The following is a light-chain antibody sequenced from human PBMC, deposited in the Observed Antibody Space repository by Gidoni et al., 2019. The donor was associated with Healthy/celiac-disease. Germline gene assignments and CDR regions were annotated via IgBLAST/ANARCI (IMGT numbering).Light chain of an antibody. J-gene: IGLJ2*01. CDR2: GKN. V-gene: IGLV3-19*01. CDR1: SLRSYY. Sequence: LGQTVRITCQGDSLRSYYASWYQQKPGQAPVLVIYGKNNRPSGIPDRFSGSSSGNTASLTITGAQAEDEADYYCNSRDSSGVVFGGGTKLTVL. CDR3: NSRDSSGVV.